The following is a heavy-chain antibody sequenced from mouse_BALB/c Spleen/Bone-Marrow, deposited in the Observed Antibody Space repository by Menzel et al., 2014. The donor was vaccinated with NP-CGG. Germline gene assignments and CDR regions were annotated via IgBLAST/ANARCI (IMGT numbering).Heavy chain of an antibody. CDR2: INPYNDDA. J-gene: IGHJ3*01. V-gene: IGHV1-14*01. D-gene: IGHD1-2*01. Sequence: EVQLQQSGPELVKPGASVKMSCKASGYTFTSYIIHWVKQKPGPGLEWIGYINPYNDDAEYNERFRNKATLTSDKSSSTAYMGLSSLTSDDSAVYYCARWHYYGAYWGQGTLVTVSA. CDR1: GYTFTSYI. CDR3: ARWHYYGAY.